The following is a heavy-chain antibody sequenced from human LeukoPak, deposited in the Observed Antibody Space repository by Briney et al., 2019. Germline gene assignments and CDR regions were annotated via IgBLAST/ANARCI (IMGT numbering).Heavy chain of an antibody. V-gene: IGHV3-21*01. D-gene: IGHD2-15*01. J-gene: IGHJ5*02. Sequence: PGGSLRLSCAASGFTFSSYSMNWVRQAPGKGLEWVSSISSSSSYIYYADSVKGRFTISRDNAKNSLYLQMNSLRAEDTAVYYCAGAPSALVVVAKTPFDPWGQGTLVTVSS. CDR3: AGAPSALVVVAKTPFDP. CDR2: ISSSSSYI. CDR1: GFTFSSYS.